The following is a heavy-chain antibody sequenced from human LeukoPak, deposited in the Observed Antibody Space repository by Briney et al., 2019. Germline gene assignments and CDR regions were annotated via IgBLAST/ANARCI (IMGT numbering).Heavy chain of an antibody. CDR2: INPNSGGT. CDR3: ARDVPVIRPGGLDP. Sequence: ASVKVSCKASGYTFTGYYMHWVRQAPGQGLEWMGWINPNSGGTNYAQKFQGRVTMTRDTSISTAYMELSRLRSDDTAVYYCARDVPVIRPGGLDPWGQGTLVTVSS. V-gene: IGHV1-2*02. J-gene: IGHJ5*02. D-gene: IGHD3-16*02. CDR1: GYTFTGYY.